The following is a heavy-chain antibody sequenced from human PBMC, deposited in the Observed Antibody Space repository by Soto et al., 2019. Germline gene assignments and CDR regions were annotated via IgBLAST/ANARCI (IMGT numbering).Heavy chain of an antibody. CDR2: MNPNSGNT. CDR1: GYTFTSYD. J-gene: IGHJ3*02. Sequence: GASVKVSCKASGYTFTSYDINWVRQATGQGLEWMGWMNPNSGNTGYAQKFQGRVTMTRNTSISTAYMELSSLRSEDTAVYYCARGLLLWFGELLYGGDDAFDIGGEGTMVTVSS. D-gene: IGHD3-10*01. CDR3: ARGLLLWFGELLYGGDDAFDI. V-gene: IGHV1-8*01.